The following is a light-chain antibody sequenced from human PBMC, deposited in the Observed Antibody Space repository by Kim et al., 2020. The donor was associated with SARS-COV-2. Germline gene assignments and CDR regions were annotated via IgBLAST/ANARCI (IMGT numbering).Light chain of an antibody. J-gene: IGLJ3*02. CDR2: EDN. V-gene: IGLV6-57*01. CDR3: QSCDSSNQV. CDR1: SGSIASNY. Sequence: NFMLTQPHSVSESPGKTVTISCTRSSGSIASNYVQWYQHRPGSSPTTVIYEDNQRPSGVPDRFSGSIDSSSNSASLTISGLKTEDEADYYCQSCDSSNQVFGGGTKLTVL.